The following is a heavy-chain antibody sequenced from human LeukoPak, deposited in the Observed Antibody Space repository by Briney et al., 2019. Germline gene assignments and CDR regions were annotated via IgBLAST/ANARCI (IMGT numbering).Heavy chain of an antibody. D-gene: IGHD3-22*01. CDR3: ARRHTEDYYDSSAPKGYYFDY. CDR2: IYHSGST. J-gene: IGHJ4*02. Sequence: PSQTLSLTCAVSGGSISSGGYSWSWIRQPPGKGLEWIGYIYHSGSTYYNPSLKSRVTISVDRSKNQFSLKLSSVTAADTAVYYYARRHTEDYYDSSAPKGYYFDYWGQGTLVTVSS. CDR1: GGSISSGGYS. V-gene: IGHV4-30-2*01.